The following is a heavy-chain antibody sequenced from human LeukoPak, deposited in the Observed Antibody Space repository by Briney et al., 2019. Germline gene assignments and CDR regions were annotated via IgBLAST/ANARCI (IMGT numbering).Heavy chain of an antibody. CDR1: GFTLGSHD. Sequence: GGSLRLSCTASGFTLGSHDMHWVRQIPGQGLEWVAAVSSGFHAFFADSVQGRFTVSREDARNSLYLQMNSLRAGDTAVFYCVREARGYHHPYFDYWGQGTLVNVSS. CDR2: VSSGFHA. D-gene: IGHD5-18*01. J-gene: IGHJ4*02. CDR3: VREARGYHHPYFDY. V-gene: IGHV3-13*01.